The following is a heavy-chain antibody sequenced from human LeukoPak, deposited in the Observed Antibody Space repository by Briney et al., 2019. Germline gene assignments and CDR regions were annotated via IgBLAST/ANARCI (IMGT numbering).Heavy chain of an antibody. CDR3: ARGWELHGPFDY. D-gene: IGHD1-26*01. CDR1: GYTFTSYD. J-gene: IGHJ4*02. Sequence: ASVKVSCKASGYTFTSYDINWVRQATGQGLEWMGWMNPNSGNTGYAQKFQGRVTITADESTSTAYMELSSLRSEDTAVYYCARGWELHGPFDYWGQGTLVTVSS. CDR2: MNPNSGNT. V-gene: IGHV1-8*01.